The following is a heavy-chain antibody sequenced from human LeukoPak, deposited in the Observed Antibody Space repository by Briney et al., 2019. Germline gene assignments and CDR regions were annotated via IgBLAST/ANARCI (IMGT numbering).Heavy chain of an antibody. Sequence: ASVKVSCKASGYTFNDYYMHWVRQAPGQGLEWMGRINPTSGDTNYAQKFQGRVTMTRDTSISTAYMELSRLRSDDTAVYYCAREIDSSNWYYFDYWGQGTLVTVSS. CDR3: AREIDSSNWYYFDY. J-gene: IGHJ4*02. V-gene: IGHV1-2*06. CDR2: INPTSGDT. CDR1: GYTFNDYY. D-gene: IGHD6-13*01.